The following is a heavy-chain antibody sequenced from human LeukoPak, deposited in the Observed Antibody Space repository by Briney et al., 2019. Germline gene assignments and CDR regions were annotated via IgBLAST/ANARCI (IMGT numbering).Heavy chain of an antibody. Sequence: SETLSLTCTVSGGSISSGSYYWSWIRQPAGKGLEWIGRIYTSGSTNYNPSLKGRVTISVDTSKNQFSLKLSSVTAADTAVYYCARHYYDSFDYWGQGTLVTVSS. D-gene: IGHD3-22*01. V-gene: IGHV4-61*02. CDR1: GGSISSGSYY. CDR3: ARHYYDSFDY. CDR2: IYTSGST. J-gene: IGHJ4*02.